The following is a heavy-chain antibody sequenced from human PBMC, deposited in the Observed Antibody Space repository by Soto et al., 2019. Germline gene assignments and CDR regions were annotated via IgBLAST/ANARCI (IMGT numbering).Heavy chain of an antibody. Sequence: QVQLVQSGAEVREPGASVKVSCKASGYTFTNYGVSWVRQAPGQGLEWMGWIGGYKGNTNYAQKPQGRVTVTTDTSTSTAYLELRSLRSADTAVYYFAPHPLDTGMPSRYWRQGTLVTVSS. CDR2: IGGYKGNT. D-gene: IGHD5-18*01. CDR1: GYTFTNYG. V-gene: IGHV1-18*01. CDR3: APHPLDTGMPSRY. J-gene: IGHJ4*02.